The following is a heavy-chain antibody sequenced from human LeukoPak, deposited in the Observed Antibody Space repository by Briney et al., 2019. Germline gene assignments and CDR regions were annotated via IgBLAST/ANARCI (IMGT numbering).Heavy chain of an antibody. V-gene: IGHV1-18*01. D-gene: IGHD3-10*01. CDR1: GYTFTSYG. CDR2: ISAYNGNT. J-gene: IGHJ6*03. CDR3: ARDRDYYGSGTHENYYYYMDV. Sequence: GASVKVSCKASGYTFTSYGLSWVGQTPGQGLAWMGWISAYNGNTNYAQKLQGRGTMTTDTSTSTAYMELRSLRSDDTAVYYCARDRDYYGSGTHENYYYYMDVWGKGTTVTVSS.